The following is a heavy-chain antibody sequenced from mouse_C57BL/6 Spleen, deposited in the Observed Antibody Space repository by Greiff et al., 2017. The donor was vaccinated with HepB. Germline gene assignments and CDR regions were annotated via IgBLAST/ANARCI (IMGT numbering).Heavy chain of an antibody. CDR3: TRSGSAY. V-gene: IGHV1-15*01. J-gene: IGHJ2*01. D-gene: IGHD3-2*02. CDR2: IDPETGGT. CDR1: GYTFTDYE. Sequence: VQLQESGAELVRPGASVTLSCKASGYTFTDYEMHWVKQTPVHGLEWIGAIDPETGGTAYNQKFKGKAILTADKSSSTAYMELRSLTSEDSAVYYCTRSGSAYWGQGTTLTVSS.